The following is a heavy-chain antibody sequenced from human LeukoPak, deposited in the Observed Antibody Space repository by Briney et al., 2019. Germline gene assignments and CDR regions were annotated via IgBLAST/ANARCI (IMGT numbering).Heavy chain of an antibody. D-gene: IGHD1-26*01. J-gene: IGHJ3*02. Sequence: GGSLRLSCAASGFTVSSNYISWVRQAPGKGLEWVSVIYSGGSTYYADSVKGRFTISRDNSKNTLYLQMNSLRAEDTAVYYCARDRELPPVGAFDIWGQGTMVTVSS. CDR1: GFTVSSNY. CDR2: IYSGGST. V-gene: IGHV3-53*01. CDR3: ARDRELPPVGAFDI.